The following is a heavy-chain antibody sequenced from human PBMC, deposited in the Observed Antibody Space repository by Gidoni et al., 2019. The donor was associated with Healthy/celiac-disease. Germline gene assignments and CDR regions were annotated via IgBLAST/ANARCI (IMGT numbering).Heavy chain of an antibody. V-gene: IGHV3-21*01. CDR2: ISSSSSYI. Sequence: EVQLVESGGGLVKPGRSLRLSCAASGFTFSSNSMNWVRQAPGKGLEWVSSISSSSSYIYYADSVKGRFTISRDNAKNSLYLQMNSLRAEDTAVYYCARDPPQYCSGGSCYEDFDYWGQGTLVTVSS. J-gene: IGHJ4*02. CDR1: GFTFSSNS. CDR3: ARDPPQYCSGGSCYEDFDY. D-gene: IGHD2-15*01.